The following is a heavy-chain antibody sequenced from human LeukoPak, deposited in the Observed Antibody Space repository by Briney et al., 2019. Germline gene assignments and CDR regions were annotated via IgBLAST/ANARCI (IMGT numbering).Heavy chain of an antibody. D-gene: IGHD3-3*01. CDR3: ARGWSGSYYYYYMDV. Sequence: SETLSLTCTVSGGSISSYYWSWIRQPPGKGLEWIGYTYYSGSTNYNPSLKSRVTISVDTSKNQFSLKLSSVTAADTAVYYCARGWSGSYYYYYMDVWGKGTTVTVSS. J-gene: IGHJ6*03. CDR2: TYYSGST. CDR1: GGSISSYY. V-gene: IGHV4-59*01.